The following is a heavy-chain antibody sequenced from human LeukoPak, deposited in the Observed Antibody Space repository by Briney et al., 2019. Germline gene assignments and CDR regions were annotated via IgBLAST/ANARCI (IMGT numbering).Heavy chain of an antibody. J-gene: IGHJ4*02. Sequence: GGSLRLSCAASGFTFSSYAMSWVRQAPGKGLEWVSAISGSGGSTYYADSVKGRFTISRDNSKNTLYLQMNNLRAEDTAVYYCAKVIQLWRPVEGTEDYWGQGTLVTVSS. V-gene: IGHV3-23*01. CDR2: ISGSGGST. CDR3: AKVIQLWRPVEGTEDY. D-gene: IGHD5-18*01. CDR1: GFTFSSYA.